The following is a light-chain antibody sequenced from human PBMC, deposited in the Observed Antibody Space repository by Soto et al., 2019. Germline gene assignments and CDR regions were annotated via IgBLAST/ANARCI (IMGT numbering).Light chain of an antibody. CDR3: QQYGSSPWT. J-gene: IGKJ1*01. CDR1: QSVRSY. CDR2: DAS. Sequence: ESMLTQSPATLSLSPGERATLSCRASQSVRSYLAWYQQKPGQAPRLLIYDASNRAPGIPDRFSGSGSGTDFTLTISRLEPEDFAVYYCQQYGSSPWTFGQGTRWIS. V-gene: IGKV3-20*01.